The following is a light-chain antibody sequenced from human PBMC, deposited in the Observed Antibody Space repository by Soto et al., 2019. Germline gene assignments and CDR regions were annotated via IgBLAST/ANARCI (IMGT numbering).Light chain of an antibody. CDR1: QSVSSN. V-gene: IGKV3-15*01. J-gene: IGKJ1*01. CDR2: GAS. CDR3: QQYNNWPPWT. Sequence: EIVMTQSPATLSVSPEERVTLSCRASQSVSSNLAWYQQKVAQAPRLLIYGASTRATGIPARFSGSGSGTEFTLTISSLQSEDFAVYYCQQYNNWPPWTFGQGTKVDIK.